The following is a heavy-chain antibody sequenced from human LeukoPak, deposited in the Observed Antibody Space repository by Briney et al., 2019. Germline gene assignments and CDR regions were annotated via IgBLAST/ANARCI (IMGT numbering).Heavy chain of an antibody. CDR1: GGSISSYY. Sequence: PSETLSLTCTVSGGSISSYYWSWIRQPPGKGLEWIGYIYYSGSTNYNPSLKSRVTISVDTSKNQFSLKLSSVTAADTAVYYCARNRLEGVRGVIAYYFDYWGQGTLVTVSS. D-gene: IGHD3-10*01. CDR2: IYYSGST. J-gene: IGHJ4*02. V-gene: IGHV4-59*08. CDR3: ARNRLEGVRGVIAYYFDY.